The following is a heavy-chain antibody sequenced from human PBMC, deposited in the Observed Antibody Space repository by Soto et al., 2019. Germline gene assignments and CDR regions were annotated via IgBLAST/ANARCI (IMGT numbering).Heavy chain of an antibody. CDR1: GFSLRHIGVG. Sequence: QITLKESGPTLVKPTQTLPLTCTFSGFSLRHIGVGVGWIRQPPGKALEWLALIYWDDDKRYSPSLKSRLTITKDTSKNPVVLTMTNMDPVDTATYYSAHLTTGGFYFDYWGQGTLVTVSS. V-gene: IGHV2-5*02. CDR2: IYWDDDK. CDR3: AHLTTGGFYFDY. J-gene: IGHJ4*02. D-gene: IGHD4-17*01.